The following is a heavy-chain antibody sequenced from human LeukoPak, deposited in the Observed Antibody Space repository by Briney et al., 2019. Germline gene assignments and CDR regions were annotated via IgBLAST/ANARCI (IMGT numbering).Heavy chain of an antibody. CDR1: GFSINTYT. CDR2: IRNSDGMA. CDR3: AKGMERESRLDS. V-gene: IGHV3-23*01. D-gene: IGHD1-1*01. J-gene: IGHJ4*02. Sequence: GGSLRLSCDASGFSINTYTMYWVRQAPGQGLEWVSGIRNSDGMAYYADSVRGRFTISTDNSKNTLYLQMNSLRAEDTALYYCAKGMERESRLDSWGQGTLVTVSS.